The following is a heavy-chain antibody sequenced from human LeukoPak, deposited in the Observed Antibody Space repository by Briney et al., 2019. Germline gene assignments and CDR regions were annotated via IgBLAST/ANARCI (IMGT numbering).Heavy chain of an antibody. CDR2: ISGSGGST. CDR1: GFTFSSYA. V-gene: IGHV3-23*01. D-gene: IGHD3-22*01. CDR3: AKTLTYYYDSSGYPVH. Sequence: GGSLRLSCAASGFTFSSYAMSWVRQAPGKGLEWVSAISGSGGSTYYADSVKGRFTIPRDNSKNTLYLQMNSLRAEDTAVYYCAKTLTYYYDSSGYPVHWGQGTLVTVSS. J-gene: IGHJ4*02.